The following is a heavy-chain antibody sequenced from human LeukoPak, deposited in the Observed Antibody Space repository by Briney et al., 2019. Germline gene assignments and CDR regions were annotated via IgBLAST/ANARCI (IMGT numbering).Heavy chain of an antibody. Sequence: GGSLRLSCAASGFTFSSYSMNWVRQAPGKGLEWVSSISSSSSYIYYADSVKGRFTISRDNAKNSLYLQMNSLRAEDTAVYYCARAYSETYGLGYYYMDVWGKGTTVTIS. J-gene: IGHJ6*03. CDR2: ISSSSSYI. CDR3: ARAYSETYGLGYYYMDV. CDR1: GFTFSSYS. D-gene: IGHD1-26*01. V-gene: IGHV3-21*01.